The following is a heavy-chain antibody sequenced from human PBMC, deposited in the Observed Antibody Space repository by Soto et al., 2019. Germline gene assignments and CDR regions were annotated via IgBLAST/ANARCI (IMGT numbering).Heavy chain of an antibody. J-gene: IGHJ6*02. CDR3: ARGSPDYYYYYGMDV. CDR2: ISSSGSTI. V-gene: IGHV3-48*03. CDR1: GFTFSSYE. Sequence: GGSLRLSCAASGFTFSSYEMNWVRQAPGKGLEWVSYISSSGSTIYYADSVKGRFTISRDNAKNSLYLQMNSLRAEDAAVYYCARGSPDYYYYYGMDVWGQGTTVTVSS.